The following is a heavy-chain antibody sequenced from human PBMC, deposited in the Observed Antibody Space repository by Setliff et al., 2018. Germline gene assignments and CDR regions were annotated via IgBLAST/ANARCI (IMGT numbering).Heavy chain of an antibody. V-gene: IGHV3-20*04. CDR3: ARDSPLGSGYHDY. D-gene: IGHD3-22*01. CDR1: GFTFDDYA. J-gene: IGHJ4*02. CDR2: ISWIGESK. Sequence: AGGSLRLSCAASGFTFDDYAMHWVRQAPGKGLEWVSGISWIGESKGYADSVKGRFTISRDNARNSLFLQINSVRAEDTALYYCARDSPLGSGYHDYWGQGTLVTVSS.